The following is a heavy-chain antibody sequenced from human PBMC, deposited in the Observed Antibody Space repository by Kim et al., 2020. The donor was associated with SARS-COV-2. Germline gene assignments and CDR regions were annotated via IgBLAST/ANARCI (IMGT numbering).Heavy chain of an antibody. J-gene: IGHJ4*02. CDR2: ISSDASAI. Sequence: GGSLRLSCAASGFTFTTYAIHWVRQAPGKGLECVALISSDASAIDYIDSVKGRFTISRDNSKNTVYLQMNSLRAEDTAVYYCARDHWGSIDYWGQGTLVTVSS. D-gene: IGHD3-16*01. V-gene: IGHV3-30-3*01. CDR3: ARDHWGSIDY. CDR1: GFTFTTYA.